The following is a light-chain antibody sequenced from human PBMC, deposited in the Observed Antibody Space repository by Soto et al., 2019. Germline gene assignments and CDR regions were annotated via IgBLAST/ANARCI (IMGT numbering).Light chain of an antibody. V-gene: IGKV4-1*01. CDR3: QQYYSLPPT. Sequence: DIVMTQSPDSLAVSLGERATINCKSSQSVLYRSNTKNYLAWYQQKPGQPPNLLIYWASTRESGVPDRFSGRGSGTDFTLTISSLKAEDVAVYYCQQYYSLPPTFGQGTKVEIK. J-gene: IGKJ1*01. CDR1: QSVLYRSNTKNY. CDR2: WAS.